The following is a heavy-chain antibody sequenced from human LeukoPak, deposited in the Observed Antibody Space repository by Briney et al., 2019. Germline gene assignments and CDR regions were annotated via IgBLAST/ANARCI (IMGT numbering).Heavy chain of an antibody. CDR3: ARRGGYSGYEQV. V-gene: IGHV4-59*12. D-gene: IGHD5-12*01. J-gene: IGHJ4*02. CDR1: GGSISSYY. Sequence: PSETLSLTCSVSGGSISSYYWSWIRQPPGQGLEWIGYIYSSGNTNYNPSLKGRVAISVDTSKNQFSLNLSSVTAADTAVYYCARRGGYSGYEQVWGQGTLVTVSS. CDR2: IYSSGNT.